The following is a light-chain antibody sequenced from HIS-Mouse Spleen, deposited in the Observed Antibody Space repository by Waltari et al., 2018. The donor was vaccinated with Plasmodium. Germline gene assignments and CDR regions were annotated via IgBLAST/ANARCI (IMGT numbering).Light chain of an antibody. Sequence: QSALTQPPSASGSPGPSVTTSCTGTSRDVGGYNYYPWYQQHPGKAPNIMIYEVSKRPSGVPDRFSGSKSGNTASLTVSGLQAEDEADYYCSSYAGSNNLVFGGGTKLTVL. V-gene: IGLV2-8*01. CDR3: SSYAGSNNLV. CDR1: SRDVGGYNY. J-gene: IGLJ2*01. CDR2: EVS.